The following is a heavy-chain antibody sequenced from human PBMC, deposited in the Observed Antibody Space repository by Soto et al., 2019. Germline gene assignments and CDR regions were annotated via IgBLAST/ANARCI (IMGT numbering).Heavy chain of an antibody. CDR2: ISSSSSYT. J-gene: IGHJ6*02. V-gene: IGHV3-11*06. D-gene: IGHD3-3*01. CDR3: ARDIASSYYDFWSGYYRGAGYYYGMDV. Sequence: GGSLRLSCAASGFTFSDYYMSWIRQAPGKGLEWVSYISSSSSYTNYADSVKGRFTISRDNAKNSLYLQMNSLRAEDTAVYYCARDIASSYYDFWSGYYRGAGYYYGMDVWGQGTTVTVSS. CDR1: GFTFSDYY.